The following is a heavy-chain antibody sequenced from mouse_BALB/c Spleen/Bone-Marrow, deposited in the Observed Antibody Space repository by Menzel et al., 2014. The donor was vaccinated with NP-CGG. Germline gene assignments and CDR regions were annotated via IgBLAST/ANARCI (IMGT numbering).Heavy chain of an antibody. CDR1: GYTFTSYD. Sequence: QVQLKESGPELAKPGALVKISCKASGYTFTSYDINWVKQRPGQGLEWIGWIYPGDGSSKYNKKFKGKATLTADKSSSTAYMQLSSLTSENSAVYFCARAPSMDYWGQGTSVTVSS. CDR3: ARAPSMDY. CDR2: IYPGDGSS. J-gene: IGHJ4*01. V-gene: IGHV1S56*01.